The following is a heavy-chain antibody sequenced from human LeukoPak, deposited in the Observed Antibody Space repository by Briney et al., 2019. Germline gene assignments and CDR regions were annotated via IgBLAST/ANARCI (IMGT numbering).Heavy chain of an antibody. Sequence: GSLRLSCAASGFTFSSFAMSWVRQAPGKGLEWVSTISGSGDSTYYADSVKGRFTISRDNSKNTLHLQMNSLRAEDTAVYYCAKGGAGYCSSTSCLYYFNYWGQGTLVTVSS. D-gene: IGHD2-2*01. CDR1: GFTFSSFA. CDR2: ISGSGDST. CDR3: AKGGAGYCSSTSCLYYFNY. V-gene: IGHV3-23*01. J-gene: IGHJ4*02.